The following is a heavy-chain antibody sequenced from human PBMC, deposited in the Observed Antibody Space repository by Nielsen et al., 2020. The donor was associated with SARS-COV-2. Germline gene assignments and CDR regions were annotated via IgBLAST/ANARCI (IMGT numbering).Heavy chain of an antibody. CDR2: VSASGGST. CDR1: GFTFNIYA. CDR3: AKDGVVRGDALDL. J-gene: IGHJ3*01. V-gene: IGHV3-23*01. Sequence: GGSLRLSCAASGFTFNIYAMAWVRRAPARGLQWVTGVSASGGSTYYTDSVKGRFSISRDNSKNTLFLQMHSLRVEDTALYYCAKDGVVRGDALDLWGQGTMVTVSS. D-gene: IGHD3-10*01.